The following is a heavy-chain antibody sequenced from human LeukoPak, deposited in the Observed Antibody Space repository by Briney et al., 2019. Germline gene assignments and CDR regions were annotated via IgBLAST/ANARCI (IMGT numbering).Heavy chain of an antibody. Sequence: SETLSLTCTVSGYSISSGYYWGWIRQPPGKGLEWIASIYHSGSTYYSPSLKSRVTISVDTSKNQFSLKLSSVTAADTAVYYCASIGSLGDAFDIWGQGTMVTVSS. V-gene: IGHV4-38-2*02. J-gene: IGHJ3*02. CDR1: GYSISSGYY. CDR2: IYHSGST. D-gene: IGHD1-14*01. CDR3: ASIGSLGDAFDI.